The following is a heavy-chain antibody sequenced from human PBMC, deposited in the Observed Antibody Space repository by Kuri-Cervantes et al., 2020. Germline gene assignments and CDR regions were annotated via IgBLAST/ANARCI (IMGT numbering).Heavy chain of an antibody. J-gene: IGHJ4*02. V-gene: IGHV4-4*02. CDR1: GGSISSSNW. D-gene: IGHD3-16*01. Sequence: SCAVSGGSISSSNWWSWVRHPPGHGLEWLGETYNSGSTNYNPYLKSRVTISVDKSKNQFSLKLSSGTDAATAVYYCAQAGIFWGVTAQEYYLDYWGQGTLVTVSS. CDR2: TYNSGST. CDR3: AQAGIFWGVTAQEYYLDY.